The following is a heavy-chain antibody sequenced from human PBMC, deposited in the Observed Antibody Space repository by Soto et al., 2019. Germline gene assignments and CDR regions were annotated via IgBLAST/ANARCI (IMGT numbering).Heavy chain of an antibody. V-gene: IGHV3-33*01. Sequence: QVQLVESGGGVVQPGRSLRLSCAASGFTFTSHGMHRVRQAPGKGLEWVAVLWYDGTNKYHADSVKGRFTISRDNSKNTLYLQMNSLRAEDTAIYYCARDSGSRWYGPIDYWGQGTLVTVSS. J-gene: IGHJ4*02. CDR3: ARDSGSRWYGPIDY. D-gene: IGHD6-13*01. CDR2: LWYDGTNK. CDR1: GFTFTSHG.